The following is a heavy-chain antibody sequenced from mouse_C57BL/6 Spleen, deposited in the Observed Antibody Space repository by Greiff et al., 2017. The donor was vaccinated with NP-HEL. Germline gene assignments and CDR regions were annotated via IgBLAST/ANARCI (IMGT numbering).Heavy chain of an antibody. D-gene: IGHD1-1*01. CDR3: ARPVGYYGSSYAMDY. CDR2: IDPSDSYT. CDR1: GYTFTSYW. V-gene: IGHV1-59*01. J-gene: IGHJ4*01. Sequence: VKLQQPGAELVRPGTSVKLSCKASGYTFTSYWMHWVKQRPGQGLEWIGVIDPSDSYTNYNQKFKGKATLTVDTSSSTAYMQLSSLTSEDSAVYYCARPVGYYGSSYAMDYWGQGTSVTVSS.